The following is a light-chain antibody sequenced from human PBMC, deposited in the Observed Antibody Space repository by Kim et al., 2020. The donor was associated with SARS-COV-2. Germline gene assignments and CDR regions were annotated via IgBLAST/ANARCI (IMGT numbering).Light chain of an antibody. CDR2: EDN. J-gene: IGLJ3*02. Sequence: GKTVTIPCTLSSGSIASNDVQWYQQRPGSAPTTVIYEDNQRPSGVPDRFSGSIDSSSNSASLTISGLKTEDEADYYCQSYDSSNWVFGGGTKLTVL. CDR3: QSYDSSNWV. V-gene: IGLV6-57*03. CDR1: SGSIASND.